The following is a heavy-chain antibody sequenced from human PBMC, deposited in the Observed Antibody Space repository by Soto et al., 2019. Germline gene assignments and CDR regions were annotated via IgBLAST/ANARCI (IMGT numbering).Heavy chain of an antibody. CDR2: ISYDGSNK. D-gene: IGHD4-4*01. J-gene: IGHJ3*02. Sequence: GGSLRLSCAASGFTFSSYAMHWVRQAPGKGLEWVAVISYDGSNKYYADSVKGRFTIPRDNSKNTLYLQMNSLRAEDTAVYYCARSSPHTVTTRGTFDIWGQGTMVTVSS. CDR3: ARSSPHTVTTRGTFDI. CDR1: GFTFSSYA. V-gene: IGHV3-30-3*01.